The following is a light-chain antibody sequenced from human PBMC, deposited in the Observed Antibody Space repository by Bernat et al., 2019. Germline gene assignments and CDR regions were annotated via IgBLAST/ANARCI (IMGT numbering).Light chain of an antibody. CDR3: QQYDTIPS. CDR1: QDISNY. V-gene: IGKV1-33*01. CDR2: DAS. J-gene: IGKJ3*01. Sequence: DIQMTQSPSSLSASVGDRVTITCQASQDISNYLNWYQQKPGKAPKLLIYDASNLETGVPSRFSGRGSGTDFTFTISSLQPEDIATYYCQQYDTIPSFGTGTKVDIK.